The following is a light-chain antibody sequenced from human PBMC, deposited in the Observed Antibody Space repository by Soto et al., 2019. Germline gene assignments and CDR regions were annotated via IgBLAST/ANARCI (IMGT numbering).Light chain of an antibody. CDR1: QSLDSW. J-gene: IGKJ1*01. Sequence: DIPMTQSPSTLSASVEDRVTITCRASQSLDSWLAWYQQKRGKPPKLLIYKTSILEFGVPSRFTGSGSGTLFLLTISSLQPDDFATYYCQQYHSFSTFGQGTKVEIK. V-gene: IGKV1-5*03. CDR3: QQYHSFST. CDR2: KTS.